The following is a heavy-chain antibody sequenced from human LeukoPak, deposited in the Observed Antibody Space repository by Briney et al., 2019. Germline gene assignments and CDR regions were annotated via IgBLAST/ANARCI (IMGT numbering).Heavy chain of an antibody. CDR2: INHSGST. J-gene: IGHJ4*02. V-gene: IGHV4-34*01. CDR3: AGGTTSRSFDY. CDR1: GGSFSGYY. Sequence: PSETLSLTCAVYGGSFSGYYWSWIRQPPGKRLEWIGEINHSGSTNYNPSLKSRVTISVDTSKNQFSLKLSSVTAADTAVYYCAGGTTSRSFDYWGQGTLVTVSS. D-gene: IGHD1-1*01.